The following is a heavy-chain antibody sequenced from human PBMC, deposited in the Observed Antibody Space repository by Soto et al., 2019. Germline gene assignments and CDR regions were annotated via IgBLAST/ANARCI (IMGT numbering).Heavy chain of an antibody. Sequence: SETLSLTCAVSITNIYYFGWIRQPPGKGLEWIGSIYHSGSTYYNPSLKSRVTISVETSRNQFSLKLRSVTAADTAVYFCASPSSAYCSDTSCYVATFHYWGQGIMVTVSS. CDR1: ITNIYY. D-gene: IGHD2-2*01. J-gene: IGHJ4*02. V-gene: IGHV4-38-2*01. CDR3: ASPSSAYCSDTSCYVATFHY. CDR2: IYHSGST.